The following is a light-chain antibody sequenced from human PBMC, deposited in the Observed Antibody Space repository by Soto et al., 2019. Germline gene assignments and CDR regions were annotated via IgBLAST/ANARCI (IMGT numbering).Light chain of an antibody. CDR1: SSNIGKNY. V-gene: IGLV1-51*01. Sequence: QSVLTQPPSVSAAPGQKVTISCSGSSSNIGKNYVSWYQQLPGTAPKLLIYDNNKRPSGIPDRFSGSKSGTSATLGITGLQTGDEADYYCGTWDSNLSADVFGTGTKV. CDR3: GTWDSNLSADV. J-gene: IGLJ1*01. CDR2: DNN.